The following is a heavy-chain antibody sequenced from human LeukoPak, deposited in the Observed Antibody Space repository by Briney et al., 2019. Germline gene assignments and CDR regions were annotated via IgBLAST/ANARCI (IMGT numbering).Heavy chain of an antibody. J-gene: IGHJ4*02. CDR2: MNPNSGNT. D-gene: IGHD3-22*01. Sequence: ASVEVSCKASGYTFTSYDINWVRQATGQGLEWMGWMNPNSGNTGYAQRFQGRVTMTRNTSISTAYMELSSLRSEDTAVYYCARGAPYYYDSSGYYYWGQGTLVTVSS. CDR1: GYTFTSYD. CDR3: ARGAPYYYDSSGYYY. V-gene: IGHV1-8*01.